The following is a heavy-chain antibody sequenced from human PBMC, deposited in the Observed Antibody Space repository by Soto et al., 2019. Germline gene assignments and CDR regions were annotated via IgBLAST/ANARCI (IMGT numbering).Heavy chain of an antibody. V-gene: IGHV3-11*01. CDR2: LGSRGSST. J-gene: IGHJ4*02. CDR3: ARKAYDGIVATIPDN. CDR1: GFTLSDYY. D-gene: IGHD5-12*01. Sequence: QVQLVESGGGLVKPGGSLRLSCAASGFTLSDYYMTWIRQAPGKGLEWLSDLGSRGSSTYYADSVKGRFTISRDNGKNSLYLEMNSLRAEDTAIYYCARKAYDGIVATIPDNWGQGTLVTVSS.